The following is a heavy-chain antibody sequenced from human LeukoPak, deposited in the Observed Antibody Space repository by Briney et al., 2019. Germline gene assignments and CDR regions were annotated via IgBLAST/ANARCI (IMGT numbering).Heavy chain of an antibody. CDR2: ISSSGSTI. V-gene: IGHV3-11*01. Sequence: GGSLRLSCAASGFTFSDYYMSWIRQAPGKRLEWVSYISSSGSTIYYADSVKGRFTISRDNSKNTLYLQMNSLSAEDTAIYYCARSRNYYDSGDHRRDSDYWGQGTLVTVSS. CDR3: ARSRNYYDSGDHRRDSDY. D-gene: IGHD3-22*01. CDR1: GFTFSDYY. J-gene: IGHJ4*02.